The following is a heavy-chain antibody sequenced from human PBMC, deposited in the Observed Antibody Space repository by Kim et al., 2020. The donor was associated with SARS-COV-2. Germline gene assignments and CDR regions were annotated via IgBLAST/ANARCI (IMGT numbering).Heavy chain of an antibody. D-gene: IGHD2-2*03. CDR3: MKGGWGWIWDH. J-gene: IGHJ4*02. CDR1: GFTFTGYA. CDR2: IDGSDGTT. V-gene: IGHV3-23*01. Sequence: GGSLRLSCTTSGFTFTGYAMSWVRQAPGKGLEWVSSIDGSDGTTYYVDSVKGRFTISRDNSKNTLYLQMNSLRADGTAVYYCMKGGWGWIWDHWGQGT.